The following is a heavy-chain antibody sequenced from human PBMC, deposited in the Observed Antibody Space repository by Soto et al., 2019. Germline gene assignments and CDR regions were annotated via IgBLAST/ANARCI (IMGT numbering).Heavy chain of an antibody. D-gene: IGHD2-2*01. Sequence: GASVKVSCKASGFTFTSSAMQWVRQARGQRLEWIGWIVVGCGNTNYAQKFQDRVTITTDKSTSTAYMELSSLRSEDTAVYYCASPGIVVVPAAPNYYYYGMDVWGQGTTVTVSS. CDR3: ASPGIVVVPAAPNYYYYGMDV. CDR1: GFTFTSSA. V-gene: IGHV1-58*02. CDR2: IVVGCGNT. J-gene: IGHJ6*02.